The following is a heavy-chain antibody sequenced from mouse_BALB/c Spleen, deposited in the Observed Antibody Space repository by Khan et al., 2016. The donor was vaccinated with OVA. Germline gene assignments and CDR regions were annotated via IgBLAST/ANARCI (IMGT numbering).Heavy chain of an antibody. V-gene: IGHV6-3*01. D-gene: IGHD1-1*01. CDR2: IRLKSDNYAT. CDR1: GFTFSSYW. Sequence: EVKLEESGGGLVQPGGSMKLSCVASGFTFSSYWMSWVRQSPEKGLEWVAEIRLKSDNYATHYAESVKGKFAISRDDSKSRLYLQMNNLKNEDTGIYYCTDLCGALEYWGQGTSVTVSS. J-gene: IGHJ4*01. CDR3: TDLCGALEY.